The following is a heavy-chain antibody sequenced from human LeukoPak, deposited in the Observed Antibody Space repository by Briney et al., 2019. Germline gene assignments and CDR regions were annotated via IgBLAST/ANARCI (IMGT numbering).Heavy chain of an antibody. CDR3: ARDSGQLWLFDY. D-gene: IGHD5-18*01. CDR1: GFTFDDYA. Sequence: PGRSLRLSCAASGFTFDDYAMHWVRQAPGKGLEWVSGISWNSGSIGYADSVKGRFTISRDNAKNSLYLQMNSLRAEDTAVYYCARDSGQLWLFDYWGQGTLVTVSS. J-gene: IGHJ4*02. CDR2: ISWNSGSI. V-gene: IGHV3-9*01.